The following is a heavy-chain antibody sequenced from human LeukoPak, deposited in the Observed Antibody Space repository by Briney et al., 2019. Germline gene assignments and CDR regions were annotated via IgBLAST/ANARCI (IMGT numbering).Heavy chain of an antibody. D-gene: IGHD2-21*01. Sequence: GGSLRLSCAASGFTFSTYTMNWVRQAPGKGLEWVSSISSSSSYKYYADSVKGRFTISRDSSKNTLYLQMNRPRAEDAAVYYCXKAPVTTCSGAYCYPFDYWGQGTLVTVSS. V-gene: IGHV3-21*04. CDR1: GFTFSTYT. J-gene: IGHJ4*02. CDR3: XKAPVTTCSGAYCYPFDY. CDR2: ISSSSSYK.